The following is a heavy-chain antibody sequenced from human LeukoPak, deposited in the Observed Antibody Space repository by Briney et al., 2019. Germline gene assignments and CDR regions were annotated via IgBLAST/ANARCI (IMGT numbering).Heavy chain of an antibody. J-gene: IGHJ4*02. CDR1: GFTFSSYS. CDR3: ARDRSKKDIVVVPAAL. D-gene: IGHD2-2*01. Sequence: GGSLRLSCAASGFTFSSYSMNWVRRAPGKGLEWVSSISSSSGYIYYADSVKGRFTISRDNAKNSLYLQMNSLRAEDTAVYYCARDRSKKDIVVVPAALWGQGTLVTVSS. CDR2: ISSSSGYI. V-gene: IGHV3-21*01.